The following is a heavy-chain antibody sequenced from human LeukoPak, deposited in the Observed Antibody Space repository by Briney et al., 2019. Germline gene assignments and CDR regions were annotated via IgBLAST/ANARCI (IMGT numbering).Heavy chain of an antibody. CDR3: ARSDYCGGDCYVSH. J-gene: IGHJ1*01. V-gene: IGHV4-30-2*01. D-gene: IGHD2-21*01. CDR2: IFQSETT. Sequence: SETLSLTCIVSGGSIRSGGYYWSWIRQPPGKGLEWIGYIFQSETTYYNPSLKSRVTISVDSSKNQFSLRLTSVTAADTAVYYCARSDYCGGDCYVSHWGQGTLVTVSS. CDR1: GGSIRSGGYY.